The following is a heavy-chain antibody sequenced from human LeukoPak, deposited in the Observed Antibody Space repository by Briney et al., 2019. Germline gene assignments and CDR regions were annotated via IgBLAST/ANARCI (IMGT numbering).Heavy chain of an antibody. V-gene: IGHV1-2*02. J-gene: IGHJ5*02. D-gene: IGHD2-21*01. CDR1: GYSFTDYY. Sequence: GASVKVSCKTSGYSFTDYYMHWVRQAPGQGLEWMGWINPNSGGTSSAQKFQGRVTMTRDTSITTVYMDVSWLTSDDTAIYYCARADRLHGGPYLIGPWGQGTLVTVSS. CDR2: INPNSGGT. CDR3: ARADRLHGGPYLIGP.